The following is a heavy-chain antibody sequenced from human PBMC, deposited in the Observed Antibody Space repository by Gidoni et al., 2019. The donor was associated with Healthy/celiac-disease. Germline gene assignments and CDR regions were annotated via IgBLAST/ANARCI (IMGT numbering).Heavy chain of an antibody. Sequence: QVQLVESGGGVVQPGRSLRLSCAASGFTFSSYGMHWVRQAPGKGLEWVAVISYDGSNKYYADSVKGRFTISRDNSKNTLYLQMNSLRAEDTAVYYCAKDRIAAAGRDWFDPWGQGTLVTVSS. CDR1: GFTFSSYG. CDR2: ISYDGSNK. CDR3: AKDRIAAAGRDWFDP. J-gene: IGHJ5*02. D-gene: IGHD6-13*01. V-gene: IGHV3-30*18.